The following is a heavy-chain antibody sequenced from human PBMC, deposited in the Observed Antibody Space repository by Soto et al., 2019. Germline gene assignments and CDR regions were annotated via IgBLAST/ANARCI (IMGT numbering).Heavy chain of an antibody. V-gene: IGHV3-48*01. D-gene: IGHD2-2*01. Sequence: EVQLVESGGGLVQPGGSLRLSCAASGFTFSTHSMNWVRQAPGKGLEWISYITSSSVTMYADSVKGRFTISRDNAKNSQYLQMNSLRAEDTAVYFCVGEVGFQLIYWGQGTLVTVSS. J-gene: IGHJ4*02. CDR3: VGEVGFQLIY. CDR2: ITSSSVT. CDR1: GFTFSTHS.